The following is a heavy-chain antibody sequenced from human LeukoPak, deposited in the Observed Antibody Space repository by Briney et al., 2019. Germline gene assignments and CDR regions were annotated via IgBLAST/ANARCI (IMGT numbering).Heavy chain of an antibody. D-gene: IGHD1-26*01. CDR2: ISYDGSNK. CDR1: GFTFSSYG. V-gene: IGHV3-30*18. J-gene: IGHJ6*02. Sequence: GGSLRLSCAASGFTFSSYGMHWVRQAPGKGLEWVAVISYDGSNKYYADSVKGRFTISRDNSKNTLYLQMNSLRAEDTAVYYCAKVSDSVDVWGQGTTVTVSS. CDR3: AKVSDSVDV.